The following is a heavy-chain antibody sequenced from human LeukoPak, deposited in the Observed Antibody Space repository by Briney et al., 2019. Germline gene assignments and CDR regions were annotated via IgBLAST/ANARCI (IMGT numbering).Heavy chain of an antibody. V-gene: IGHV4-59*01. D-gene: IGHD3-16*01. Sequence: SETLSLTCSVSGGSISGYYWTWVRQPPGKGLEWIGQIHYSGRADYNPSLKSRITMSVDTSRNQISLMLSSVTAADTAIYYCVRFGVNYDMDVWGQGTTVTVFS. CDR3: VRFGVNYDMDV. CDR2: IHYSGRA. CDR1: GGSISGYY. J-gene: IGHJ6*02.